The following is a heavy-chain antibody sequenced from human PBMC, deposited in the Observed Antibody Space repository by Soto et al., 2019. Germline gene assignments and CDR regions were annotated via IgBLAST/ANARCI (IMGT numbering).Heavy chain of an antibody. CDR3: ARDHKNYGHYGMDV. D-gene: IGHD3-16*01. CDR2: ISYHGTNK. Sequence: LSLSCAASGFTLRSYATHLVRQAPGKGLEWVAVISYHGTNKHYADSVRGQFTISRDNSKNTLYLQMNSLRAEDTAVYYCARDHKNYGHYGMDVWGQGTTVTVSS. J-gene: IGHJ6*02. CDR1: GFTLRSYA. V-gene: IGHV3-30-3*01.